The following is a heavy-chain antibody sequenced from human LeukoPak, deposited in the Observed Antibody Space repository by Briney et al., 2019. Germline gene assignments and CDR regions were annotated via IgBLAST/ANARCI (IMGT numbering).Heavy chain of an antibody. V-gene: IGHV1-2*02. CDR3: RTDRYGDYGDYIDY. CDR2: INPNSGGT. J-gene: IGHJ4*02. D-gene: IGHD4-17*01. Sequence: ASVKGSCKASVYTFTGYYMHWVRHAPGQGLEWMGWINPNSGGTNYAQKFQGRVTMTRDTSISTAYLELSRLRSDDTAVYYCRTDRYGDYGDYIDYWGQGTLVTVSS. CDR1: VYTFTGYY.